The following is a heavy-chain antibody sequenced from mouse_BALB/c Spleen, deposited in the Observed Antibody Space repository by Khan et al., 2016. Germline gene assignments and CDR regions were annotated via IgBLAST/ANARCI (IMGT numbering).Heavy chain of an antibody. V-gene: IGHV2-5*01. CDR2: IWRGGST. CDR1: GFSLTSYG. Sequence: QVQLKESGPGLVQPSQSLSITCTVSGFSLTSYGVHWVRQSPGKGLEWLGVIWRGGSTDYNAAFMSSLSITKDNSTSRVFFKMNSLQADDTAISYCAKDTLEDAIDYWGQGTSVTVSA. J-gene: IGHJ4*01. CDR3: AKDTLEDAIDY.